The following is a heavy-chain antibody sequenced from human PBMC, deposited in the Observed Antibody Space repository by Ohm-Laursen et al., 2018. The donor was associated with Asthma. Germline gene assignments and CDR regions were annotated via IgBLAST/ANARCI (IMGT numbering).Heavy chain of an antibody. CDR3: ASYYDFWSGWPY. D-gene: IGHD3-3*01. Sequence: SLRLSCSASGYTFSRYSIHWVRQIPGKGLEWVSSISSSSSYIYYADSVKGRFTISRDNAKNSLYLQMNSLRAEDTAVYYCASYYDFWSGWPYWGQGTLVTVSS. CDR1: GYTFSRYS. V-gene: IGHV3-21*01. J-gene: IGHJ4*02. CDR2: ISSSSSYI.